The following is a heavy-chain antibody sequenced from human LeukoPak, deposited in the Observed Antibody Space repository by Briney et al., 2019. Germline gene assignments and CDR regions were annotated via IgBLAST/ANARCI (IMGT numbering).Heavy chain of an antibody. D-gene: IGHD1-26*01. V-gene: IGHV3-64*01. J-gene: IGHJ4*02. CDR3: ARALYTGNNLLFDC. CDR1: GFTFSNYA. CDR2: INSNGNTT. Sequence: GGSLRLSCAASGFTFSNYAMHWVRQAPGKGLEYVSVINSNGNTTFYANSVKGRFTISRDNSKNTLYLQMGSLGADDMGVYYCARALYTGNNLLFDCWGQGTQVTVSS.